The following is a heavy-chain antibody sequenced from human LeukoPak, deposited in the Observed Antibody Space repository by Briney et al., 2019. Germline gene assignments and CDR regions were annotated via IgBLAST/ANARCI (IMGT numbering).Heavy chain of an antibody. CDR3: ARDWITMVRGVVDY. CDR2: ISYDGSNK. Sequence: GGSLRLSCAASGFIYSSYGMHWVRQAPGKGLEWVAVISYDGSNKYYADSVKGRFTISRDNSKNTLYLQMDSLRAEDTAVYYCARDWITMVRGVVDYWGQGTLVTVSS. CDR1: GFIYSSYG. J-gene: IGHJ4*02. D-gene: IGHD3-10*01. V-gene: IGHV3-30*03.